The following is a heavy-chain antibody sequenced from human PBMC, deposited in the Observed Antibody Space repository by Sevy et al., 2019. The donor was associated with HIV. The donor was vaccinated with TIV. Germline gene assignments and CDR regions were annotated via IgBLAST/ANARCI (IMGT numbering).Heavy chain of an antibody. D-gene: IGHD3-22*01. CDR1: GFTFRNYA. J-gene: IGHJ4*02. CDR2: ISGSGGTT. Sequence: GGSLRLSCAASGFTFRNYAMSWVRQAPGKGLEWVAAISGSGGTTHYSDSVKGRFTISRDNSKKTLYLQMNSLRVEDTAVYFRAKDSDGSIYYNPFDFWGPGTLVTVSS. CDR3: AKDSDGSIYYNPFDF. V-gene: IGHV3-23*01.